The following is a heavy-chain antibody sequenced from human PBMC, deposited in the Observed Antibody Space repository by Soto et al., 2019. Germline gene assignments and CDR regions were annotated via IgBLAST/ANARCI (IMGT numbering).Heavy chain of an antibody. D-gene: IGHD3-22*01. Sequence: SETLSLTCAVYGGSFSGYYWSWIRQPPGKGLEWIGEINHSGSTNYNPSLKSRVTISVDTSKNQFSLKLNSMTAADTADYYCARTSYYDSTGYYNLDVWGPGTTVTVSS. CDR2: INHSGST. CDR3: ARTSYYDSTGYYNLDV. CDR1: GGSFSGYY. J-gene: IGHJ6*02. V-gene: IGHV4-34*01.